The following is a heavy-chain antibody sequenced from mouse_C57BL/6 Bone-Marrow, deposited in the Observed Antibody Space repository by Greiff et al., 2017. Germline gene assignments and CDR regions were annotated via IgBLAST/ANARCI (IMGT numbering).Heavy chain of an antibody. CDR2: IYPRSGNT. V-gene: IGHV1-81*01. CDR1: GYTFTSYG. Sequence: QLKQSGAELARPGASVKLSCKASGYTFTSYGISWVKQRTGQGLEWIGEIYPRSGNTYYNEKFKGKATLTADKSSSTAYMELRSLTSEDSAVYFCARSRITTVVATDYWGQGTTLTVSS. CDR3: ARSRITTVVATDY. J-gene: IGHJ2*01. D-gene: IGHD1-1*01.